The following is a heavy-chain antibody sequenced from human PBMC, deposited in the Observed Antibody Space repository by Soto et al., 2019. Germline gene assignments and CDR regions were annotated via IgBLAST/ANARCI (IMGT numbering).Heavy chain of an antibody. Sequence: SVKVSCKASGGTFSSYAISWVRQAPGQGLEWMGGIIPTFGTANYAQKFQGRVTITADESTSTAYMELSSLRSEDTAVYYCARGMKLERRWGNYFDYWGQGTLVTVSS. D-gene: IGHD1-1*01. CDR2: IIPTFGTA. CDR1: GGTFSSYA. J-gene: IGHJ4*02. V-gene: IGHV1-69*13. CDR3: ARGMKLERRWGNYFDY.